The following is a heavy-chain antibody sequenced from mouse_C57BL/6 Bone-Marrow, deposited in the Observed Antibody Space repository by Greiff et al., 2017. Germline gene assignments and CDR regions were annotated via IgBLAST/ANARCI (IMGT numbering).Heavy chain of an antibody. J-gene: IGHJ4*01. D-gene: IGHD6-5*01. Sequence: VKVVESGPELVKPGASVKISCKASGYAFSSSWMNWVKQRPGKGLEWIGRIYPGDGDTNYNGKFKGKATLTADKSSSTAYMQLSSLTSEDSAVYFCARSYVAMDYWGQGTSVTVSS. CDR2: IYPGDGDT. CDR3: ARSYVAMDY. CDR1: GYAFSSSW. V-gene: IGHV1-82*01.